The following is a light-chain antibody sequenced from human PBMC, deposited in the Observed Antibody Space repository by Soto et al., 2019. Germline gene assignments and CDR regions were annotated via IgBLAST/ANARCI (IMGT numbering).Light chain of an antibody. CDR2: DVS. CDR3: SSYTATRTVV. CDR1: SSDVGGYNH. J-gene: IGLJ3*02. V-gene: IGLV2-14*03. Sequence: QSGLTQPASVSGSHGQSITIACTGTSSDVGGYNHVSWYQVHPGKAPRLVIYDVSIRPPAVSDRFSGSTSGNTASLTISGLQAEDEAVYYCSSYTATRTVVFGGGTKLTVL.